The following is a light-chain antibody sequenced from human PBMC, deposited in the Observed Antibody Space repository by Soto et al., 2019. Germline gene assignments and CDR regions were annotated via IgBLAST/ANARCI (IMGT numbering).Light chain of an antibody. J-gene: IGKJ1*01. Sequence: EIVLTQSPGTLSLSAGERATLSCMASQSVSSSYLAWYQQKPGQAPRLLIYGASSRATGIPDRFSGSGSGTDFTLTISRLEPEDFAVYYCQQYGSSETFGQGTKVDIK. V-gene: IGKV3-20*01. CDR3: QQYGSSET. CDR1: QSVSSSY. CDR2: GAS.